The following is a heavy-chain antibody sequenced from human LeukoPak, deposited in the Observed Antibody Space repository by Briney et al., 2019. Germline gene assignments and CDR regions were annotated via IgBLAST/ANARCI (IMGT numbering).Heavy chain of an antibody. CDR2: INGDGRNI. CDR1: GFTFSSYW. J-gene: IGHJ6*02. CDR3: TRDLMDYDVSTGLHHYYMDV. V-gene: IGHV3-74*01. D-gene: IGHD3-9*01. Sequence: GSLRLSCVASGFTFSSYWMHWVRQDPRKGLVWVSRINGDGRNINYADSVRGRFTISRDNAKNTLYLQMNTLRVEDTAVYYCTRDLMDYDVSTGLHHYYMDVWGQGTTVTVSS.